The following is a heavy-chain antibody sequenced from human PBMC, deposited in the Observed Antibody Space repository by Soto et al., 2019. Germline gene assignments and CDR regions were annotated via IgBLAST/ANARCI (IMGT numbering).Heavy chain of an antibody. J-gene: IGHJ5*01. CDR2: IYYNGNT. Sequence: PSETLSLTCNVAGGSISSSSYYWGWIRQPQGKGLECIGSIYYNGNTYDNPSLKSLVTISVDTSKNQFSLKLSSVTAADTAVYYRARSIESWGQGTLVTVSS. CDR3: ARSIES. CDR1: GGSISSSSYY. V-gene: IGHV4-39*07.